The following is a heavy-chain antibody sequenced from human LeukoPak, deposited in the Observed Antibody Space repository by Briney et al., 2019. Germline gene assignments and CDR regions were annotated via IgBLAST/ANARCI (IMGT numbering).Heavy chain of an antibody. Sequence: PSQTLSLTCTVSGGSISSGDYYWSWIRLPPGKGLAWIGYIYYSGSTYYNPSLKSRVTISVDTSKNQFSLKLSSVTAADTAVYYCARVPKDFWSGFDYWGQGTLVTVSS. CDR2: IYYSGST. CDR1: GGSISSGDYY. CDR3: ARVPKDFWSGFDY. D-gene: IGHD3-3*01. V-gene: IGHV4-30-4*08. J-gene: IGHJ4*02.